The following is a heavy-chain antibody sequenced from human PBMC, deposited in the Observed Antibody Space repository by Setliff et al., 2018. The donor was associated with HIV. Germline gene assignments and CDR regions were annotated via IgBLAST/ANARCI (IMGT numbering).Heavy chain of an antibody. D-gene: IGHD6-19*01. CDR1: GFTFSSYG. CDR3: AKSRAYSSGWDFDY. CDR2: IRYDGSNK. J-gene: IGHJ4*02. Sequence: GGSLRLSCAASGFTFSSYGMHWVRQAPGNGLEWVAFIRYDGSNKYYADSVKGRFTISRDNSKNTLYLQMNSLRAEDTAVYYCAKSRAYSSGWDFDYWGQGTLVTVSS. V-gene: IGHV3-30*02.